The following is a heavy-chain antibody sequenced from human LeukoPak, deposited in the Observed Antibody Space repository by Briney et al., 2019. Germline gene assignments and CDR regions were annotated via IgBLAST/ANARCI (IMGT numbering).Heavy chain of an antibody. V-gene: IGHV3-53*01. J-gene: IGHJ4*02. CDR1: GFTVSSNY. CDR3: ARDPSSGWPRGSFDY. D-gene: IGHD6-19*01. Sequence: GGSLILSCAASGFTVSSNYMSWARQAPGKELEWVSVIYSGGNTYYADSVKGRFTISRDNSKNTVYLQMNSLRAEDTAVYYCARDPSSGWPRGSFDYWGQGTLVTVSS. CDR2: IYSGGNT.